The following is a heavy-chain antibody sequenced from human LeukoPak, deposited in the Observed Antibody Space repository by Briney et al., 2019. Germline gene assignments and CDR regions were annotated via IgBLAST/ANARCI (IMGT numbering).Heavy chain of an antibody. CDR3: ARNPPMAYYFDY. V-gene: IGHV4-59*01. D-gene: IGHD5-24*01. CDR1: GDSISSYY. Sequence: SETLSLTCTASGDSISSYYWSWIRQPPGKGLEWIGYIYYSGSTNYNPSLKSRVTISVDTSKNQFSLKLSSVTAADTAVYYCARNPPMAYYFDYWGQGTLVTVSS. J-gene: IGHJ4*02. CDR2: IYYSGST.